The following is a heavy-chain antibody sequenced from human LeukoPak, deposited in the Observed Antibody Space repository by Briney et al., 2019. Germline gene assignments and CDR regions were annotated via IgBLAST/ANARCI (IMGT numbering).Heavy chain of an antibody. CDR3: ARAWYGSGSTGYYYGMDV. Sequence: GGALRLSCAASGLTFSSYSMNWVGQAPGKGVEWVSCISSSSSYIYYADSVQGRFTISRDNAKKSLYLQMNRLRAEDTAVYYCARAWYGSGSTGYYYGMDVWGQGTPVTVSS. CDR1: GLTFSSYS. D-gene: IGHD2-15*01. CDR2: ISSSSSYI. J-gene: IGHJ6*02. V-gene: IGHV3-21*01.